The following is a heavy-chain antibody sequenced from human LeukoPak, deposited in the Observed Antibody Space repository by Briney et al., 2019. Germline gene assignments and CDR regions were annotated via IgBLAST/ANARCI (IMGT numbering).Heavy chain of an antibody. Sequence: GASVKVSCTASGYTFTSYAMNWVRQAPGQGLEWMGWINTNTGNPTYAQGFTGRFVFSLDTSVSTAYLQISSLKAEDTAVYYCARGPVLRYFDPIDYWGQGTLVTVSS. CDR1: GYTFTSYA. D-gene: IGHD3-9*01. V-gene: IGHV7-4-1*02. CDR2: INTNTGNP. J-gene: IGHJ4*02. CDR3: ARGPVLRYFDPIDY.